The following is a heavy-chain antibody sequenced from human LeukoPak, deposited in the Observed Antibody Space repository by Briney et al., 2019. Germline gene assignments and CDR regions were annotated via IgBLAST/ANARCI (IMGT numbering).Heavy chain of an antibody. CDR2: LSGSAGST. CDR1: GFTFSSYA. CDR3: AKVLVRGGPDAFDI. Sequence: PGGYLRLYCAASGFTFSSYAMIWVRQAPGKGREWVSALSGSAGSTYYADSVKGRFTISRDNSKNTLYLQMNSLRGDDTAVYYGAKVLVRGGPDAFDIWGQGTMVTVSS. J-gene: IGHJ3*02. V-gene: IGHV3-23*01. D-gene: IGHD3-10*01.